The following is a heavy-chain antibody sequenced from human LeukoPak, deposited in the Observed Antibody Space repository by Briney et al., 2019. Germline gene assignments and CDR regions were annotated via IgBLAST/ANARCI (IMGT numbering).Heavy chain of an antibody. J-gene: IGHJ4*02. D-gene: IGHD5-12*01. CDR3: ASPYSGYDYNFDH. CDR2: ISSNGGST. Sequence: GGSLRLSCSASGFTFSSYAMHWVRQAPGKGLEYVSSISSNGGSTYYPDSVKGRFTISRDNSKNTLFLQMSSLRTEDTAVYYCASPYSGYDYNFDHWGQGTLVTVSS. CDR1: GFTFSSYA. V-gene: IGHV3-64D*06.